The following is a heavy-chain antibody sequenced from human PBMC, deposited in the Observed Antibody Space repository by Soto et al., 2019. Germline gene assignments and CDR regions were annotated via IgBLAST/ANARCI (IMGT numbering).Heavy chain of an antibody. J-gene: IGHJ6*02. Sequence: QVQLVQSGAEVKKPGASVKVSCKASGYTFTSYGISWVRQAPGQGLEWMGWISAYNGNTNYAQKLQGRVTMTTDTSTSTAYMELRSLRSDDTAVYYCARDRAQLWFQRYYYYYGMDVWGQGTTVTVSS. CDR1: GYTFTSYG. D-gene: IGHD5-18*01. CDR3: ARDRAQLWFQRYYYYYGMDV. V-gene: IGHV1-18*01. CDR2: ISAYNGNT.